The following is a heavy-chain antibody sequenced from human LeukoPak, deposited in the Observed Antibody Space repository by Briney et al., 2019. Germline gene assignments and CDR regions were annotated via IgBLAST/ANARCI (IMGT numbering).Heavy chain of an antibody. V-gene: IGHV1-2*02. J-gene: IGHJ4*02. CDR3: ARAQYCSSTSCYANIDY. CDR2: INPNSGGT. D-gene: IGHD2-2*01. CDR1: GYTFTGYY. Sequence: ASVKVSCKASGYTFTGYYMHWVRQAPGQGLEWMGWINPNSGGTNYAQKFQGRVTMARDTSISTAYMELSRLRSDDTAVYYCARAQYCSSTSCYANIDYWGQGTLVTVSS.